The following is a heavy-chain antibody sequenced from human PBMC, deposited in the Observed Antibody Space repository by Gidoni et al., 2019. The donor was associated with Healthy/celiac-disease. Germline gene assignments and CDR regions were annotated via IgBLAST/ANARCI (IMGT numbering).Heavy chain of an antibody. J-gene: IGHJ4*02. CDR1: GFTFSSYG. V-gene: IGHV3-33*01. CDR3: ARDPESDSSGYYYEEY. CDR2: IWYDGSNK. Sequence: QVQLVESGGGVVQPGRSLRLSCAASGFTFSSYGMHWVRQAPGKGLEWVAVIWYDGSNKYYADSVKGRFTISRDNSKNTLYLQMNSLRAEDTAVYYCARDPESDSSGYYYEEYWGQGTLVTVSS. D-gene: IGHD3-22*01.